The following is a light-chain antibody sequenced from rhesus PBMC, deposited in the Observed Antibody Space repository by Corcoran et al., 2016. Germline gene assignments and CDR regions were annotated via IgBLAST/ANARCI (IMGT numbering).Light chain of an antibody. J-gene: IGKJ2*01. CDR3: HQYADLPYT. CDR1: QSVSSY. V-gene: IGKV1-19*01. Sequence: TQSPATLSLSPGERATLSCRASQSVSSYLAWYQQKPGKAPKALIYYASRLQRGVPSRFIGSGSGTDYTLPISRLQPEDFATYYCHQYADLPYTFGQGTKLEIK. CDR2: YAS.